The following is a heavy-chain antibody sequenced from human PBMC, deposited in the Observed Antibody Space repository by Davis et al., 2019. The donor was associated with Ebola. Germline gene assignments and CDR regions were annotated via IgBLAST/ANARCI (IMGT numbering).Heavy chain of an antibody. Sequence: PGGSLRLSCAASGVIFSAYGMHWVRQAPGKGLEWVAVVWSDGTNKYYADSVKGRFTISRDNSKNTLYLQMNSLRGEDTAVYYCARDDRSPGIATTGPPRHGYYYGMDVWGKGTTVTVSS. CDR2: VWSDGTNK. D-gene: IGHD6-13*01. V-gene: IGHV3-33*01. CDR3: ARDDRSPGIATTGPPRHGYYYGMDV. J-gene: IGHJ6*04. CDR1: GVIFSAYG.